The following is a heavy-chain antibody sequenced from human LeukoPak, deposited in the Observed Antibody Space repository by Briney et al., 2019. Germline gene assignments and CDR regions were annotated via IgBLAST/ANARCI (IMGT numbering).Heavy chain of an antibody. CDR1: GYSFTSYW. CDR3: ARQGDPTYYYDSSGYLPFDY. CDR2: IYPGDSDT. Sequence: GESLKISCKGSGYSFTSYWIGWVRQMPGKGLEWMGIIYPGDSDTRYSPSFQGQVTISADKSISTAYLQWSSLKASDTAMYYCARQGDPTYYYDSSGYLPFDYWGQGTLVTVSS. V-gene: IGHV5-51*01. J-gene: IGHJ4*02. D-gene: IGHD3-22*01.